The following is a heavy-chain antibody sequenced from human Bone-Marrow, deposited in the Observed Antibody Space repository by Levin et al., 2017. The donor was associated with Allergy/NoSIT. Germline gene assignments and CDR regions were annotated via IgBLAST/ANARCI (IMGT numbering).Heavy chain of an antibody. V-gene: IGHV3-23*01. J-gene: IGHJ6*01. Sequence: PGGSLRLSCAASGFTFSSYTMSWVRQAPGKGLEWVSGISGSGGSTYYADSVNGRFTISRDKSKTTMYLQMNSLRAEETAIYYCARNNYYYALDVWGQGTTVTVSS. CDR2: ISGSGGST. CDR3: ARNNYYYALDV. CDR1: GFTFSSYT.